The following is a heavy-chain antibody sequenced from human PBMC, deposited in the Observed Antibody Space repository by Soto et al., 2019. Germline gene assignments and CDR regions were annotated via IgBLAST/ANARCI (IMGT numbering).Heavy chain of an antibody. V-gene: IGHV1-24*01. Sequence: GTSVNGAWKVSVYTQSEVSSHWRRHEHEKGLEWMGGFDPEDGETIYAQKFQGRVTMTGDTSTDTAYMELSSLRSEDTAVYYCATRKADYYDILTGPNPYYYYSGMDVWGQGTTVTVSS. J-gene: IGHJ6*02. CDR2: FDPEDGET. CDR3: ATRKADYYDILTGPNPYYYYSGMDV. CDR1: VYTQSEVS. D-gene: IGHD3-9*01.